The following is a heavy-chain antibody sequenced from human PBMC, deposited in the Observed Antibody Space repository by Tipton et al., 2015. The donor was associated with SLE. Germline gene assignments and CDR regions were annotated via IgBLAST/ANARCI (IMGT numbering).Heavy chain of an antibody. V-gene: IGHV4-34*01. CDR1: GGSFSGYY. D-gene: IGHD3-3*01. CDR2: INHSGST. CDR3: ARAPHNDFWSVYSYYFDY. Sequence: TLSLTCAVYGGSFSGYYWSWIRQPPGKGLEWIGEINHSGSTNYNPSLKSRVTISVDTSKNQFSLKLSSVTAADTAVYYCARAPHNDFWSVYSYYFDYWGQGTLVTVSS. J-gene: IGHJ4*02.